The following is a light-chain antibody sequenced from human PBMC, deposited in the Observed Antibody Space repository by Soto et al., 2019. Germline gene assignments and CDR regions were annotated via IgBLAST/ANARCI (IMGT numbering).Light chain of an antibody. Sequence: SVLTQPASGYGSSGQSITISCTGTSSDVGGYNYVSWYQQHPGKAPKFMIYDVSNRPSGVSNRFSGSKSGNTASLTISGLQAEDEADYYCTSYTTCNTRHIFFGTGTEVTVL. CDR3: TSYTTCNTRHIF. CDR2: DVS. J-gene: IGLJ1*01. CDR1: SSDVGGYNY. V-gene: IGLV2-14*01.